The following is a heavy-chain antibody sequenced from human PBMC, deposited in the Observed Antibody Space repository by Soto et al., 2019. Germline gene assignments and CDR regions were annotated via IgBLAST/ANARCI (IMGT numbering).Heavy chain of an antibody. CDR2: ITPVFGTA. V-gene: IGHV1-69*01. Sequence: QVQLVQPGAEVKKPGSSVKVSCKASADTFNSYSLSWLRQAPGQRLEWMGGITPVFGTADYAPSFEDRLTITADDSTSTVYMELSSLRSDDTAVYYCARSLEGTTVTNWFDPWGQGALVTVSS. CDR3: ARSLEGTTVTNWFDP. CDR1: ADTFNSYS. J-gene: IGHJ5*02. D-gene: IGHD4-17*01.